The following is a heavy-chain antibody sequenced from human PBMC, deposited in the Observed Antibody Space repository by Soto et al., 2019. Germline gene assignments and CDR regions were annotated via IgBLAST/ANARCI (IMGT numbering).Heavy chain of an antibody. D-gene: IGHD3-10*01. V-gene: IGHV4-34*01. CDR3: ARVLADYYGSGSYLEEYNKAKIGFDY. CDR1: GGSFSGYY. Sequence: QVQLQQWGAGLLKPSETLSLTCAVYGGSFSGYYWSWIRQPPGKGLEWIGEINHSGSTNYNPSLKSRVTISVDTSKNQFSLKLSSVTAADTAVYYCARVLADYYGSGSYLEEYNKAKIGFDYWGQGTLVTVSS. CDR2: INHSGST. J-gene: IGHJ4*02.